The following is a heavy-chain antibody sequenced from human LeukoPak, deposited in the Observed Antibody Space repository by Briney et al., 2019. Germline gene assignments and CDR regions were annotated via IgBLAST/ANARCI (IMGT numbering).Heavy chain of an antibody. CDR1: GGSISSYY. CDR3: ARHEAGYSSSWYHPQFDY. J-gene: IGHJ4*02. D-gene: IGHD6-13*01. V-gene: IGHV4-59*08. CDR2: IYYSGST. Sequence: PSETLSLTCTASGGSISSYYWRWIRQPPGKELEWIEYIYYSGSTNYNPSLKSRVTISVDTSKNQFSLKLSSVTAADTAVYYCARHEAGYSSSWYHPQFDYWGPGTLVTVSS.